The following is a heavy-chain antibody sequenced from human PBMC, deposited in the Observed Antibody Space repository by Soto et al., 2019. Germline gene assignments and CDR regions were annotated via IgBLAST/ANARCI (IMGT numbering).Heavy chain of an antibody. D-gene: IGHD3-22*01. Sequence: SETLSLTCTVSGDSISAYSWSWIRQPPGKGLEWIGYIYYSGSTNYNPSLKSRVTISVDTSKNQFSLKLSSVTAADTAVYYCARGRYYYDSSGYCDFDYWGQGTLVTVSS. CDR2: IYYSGST. V-gene: IGHV4-59*01. CDR3: ARGRYYYDSSGYCDFDY. J-gene: IGHJ4*02. CDR1: GDSISAYS.